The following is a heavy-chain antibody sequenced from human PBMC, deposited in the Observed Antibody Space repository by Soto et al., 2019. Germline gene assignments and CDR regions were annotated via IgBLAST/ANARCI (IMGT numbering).Heavy chain of an antibody. V-gene: IGHV3-73*01. CDR3: IRGGSPYYYDY. J-gene: IGHJ4*02. Sequence: EVQLVESGGGLVQPGGSLNLSCAASGFIFSGSAVHWVRQASGKGLEWVGRILSKAGNYATAYPASMKGMFTISRDDSENTAFLQMNSLKTEDTAVYYCIRGGSPYYYDYWGQGTLVAVSS. CDR1: GFIFSGSA. CDR2: ILSKAGNYAT.